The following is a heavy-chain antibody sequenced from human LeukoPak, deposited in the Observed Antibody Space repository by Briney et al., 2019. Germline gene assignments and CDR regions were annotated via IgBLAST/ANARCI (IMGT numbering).Heavy chain of an antibody. D-gene: IGHD3-16*01. J-gene: IGHJ3*02. CDR2: ISYDGSNK. Sequence: PGRSLRLSFVASEFTFRSYDMHWVRQAPGKGLEWVAVISYDGSNKDYSDSVKGRFNISRDNTKNTLFLQMNSLRAEDTAVYYCAKEVRGDAFDIWGQGTMVTVSS. V-gene: IGHV3-30*18. CDR1: EFTFRSYD. CDR3: AKEVRGDAFDI.